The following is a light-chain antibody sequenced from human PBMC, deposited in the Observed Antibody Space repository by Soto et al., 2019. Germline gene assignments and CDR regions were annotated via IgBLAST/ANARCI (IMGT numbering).Light chain of an antibody. CDR2: DAS. J-gene: IGKJ2*01. Sequence: EIVLTQSPATLSLSPGERATLSCRASQSVSSYLAWYQQKPGQAPRLLIYDASNRATGIPARFSGSGSGTDFTLTISSREPEDFAVYYCQQRSNWPPMYNFGQGTKLEIK. CDR1: QSVSSY. V-gene: IGKV3-11*01. CDR3: QQRSNWPPMYN.